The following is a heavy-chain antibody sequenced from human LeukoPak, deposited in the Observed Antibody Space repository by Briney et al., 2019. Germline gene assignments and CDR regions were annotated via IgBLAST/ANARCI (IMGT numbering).Heavy chain of an antibody. J-gene: IGHJ4*02. V-gene: IGHV3-11*04. Sequence: GGSLRLSCAASGFTFSDYNMRWIRQAPGKGLEWVSSISRSGSTKYYADSVKGRFTISRDNAKNSLYLQMNSLRAEDTAVYYCARDEVAVVVPAANDYWGQGTLVTVSS. CDR2: ISRSGSTK. D-gene: IGHD2-2*01. CDR3: ARDEVAVVVPAANDY. CDR1: GFTFSDYN.